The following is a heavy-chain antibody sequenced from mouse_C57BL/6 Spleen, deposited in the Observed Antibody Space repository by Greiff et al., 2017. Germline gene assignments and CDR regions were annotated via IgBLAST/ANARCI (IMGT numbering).Heavy chain of an antibody. D-gene: IGHD1-1*01. V-gene: IGHV1-63*01. CDR3: ARRYGSSYDYYAMDY. CDR2: IYPGGGYT. J-gene: IGHJ4*01. CDR1: GYTFTNYW. Sequence: QVQLQQSGAELVRPGTSVKMSCKASGYTFTNYWIGWAKQRPGHGLEWIGDIYPGGGYTNYNEKFKGKATLTADKSSSTAYMQFSSLTSEDSAIYYCARRYGSSYDYYAMDYWGQGISVTVSS.